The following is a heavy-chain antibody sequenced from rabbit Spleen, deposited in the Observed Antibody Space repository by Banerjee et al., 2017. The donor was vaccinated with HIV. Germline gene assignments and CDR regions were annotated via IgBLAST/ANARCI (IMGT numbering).Heavy chain of an antibody. V-gene: IGHV1S40*01. D-gene: IGHD8-1*01. CDR1: GFSFSSSDY. Sequence: EGSGGDLVKRGASLTLTCTASGFSFSSSDYMCWVRQAPGKGLEWIACIAGSSSGFTYSATWAKGRFTISKSSSTTVTLQMTSLTAADTAPYFCARLSVSRNYSLWGQGTLVTVS. J-gene: IGHJ4*01. CDR2: IAGSSSGFT. CDR3: ARLSVSRNYSL.